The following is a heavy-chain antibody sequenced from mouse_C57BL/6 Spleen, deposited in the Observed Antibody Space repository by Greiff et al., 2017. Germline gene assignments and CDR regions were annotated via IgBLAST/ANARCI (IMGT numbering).Heavy chain of an antibody. V-gene: IGHV1-72*01. J-gene: IGHJ2*01. CDR3: ARSLYSSGYVDY. CDR1: GYTFTSYW. Sequence: QVQLKQPGAELVKPGASVKLSCKASGYTFTSYWMHWVKQRPGRGLERIGRIDPNSGGTKYNEKFKSKATLTVDKPSSTAYMQLSSLTSEDSAVYYCARSLYSSGYVDYWGQGTTLTVSS. D-gene: IGHD3-2*02. CDR2: IDPNSGGT.